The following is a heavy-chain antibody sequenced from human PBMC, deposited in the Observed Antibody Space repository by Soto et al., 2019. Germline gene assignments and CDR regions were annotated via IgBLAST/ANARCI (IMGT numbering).Heavy chain of an antibody. CDR2: IIPIFGTA. D-gene: IGHD6-13*01. Sequence: QVQLVQSGAEVKKPGSSVKVSCKASGGTFSSYAISWVRQAPGQGLEWMGGIIPIFGTANYAQKFQGRVTITADEATSTAYMELSSLRSEDTAVYYCARGSSWHEDYYYYGMDVWGQGTTVTVSS. CDR1: GGTFSSYA. V-gene: IGHV1-69*01. CDR3: ARGSSWHEDYYYYGMDV. J-gene: IGHJ6*02.